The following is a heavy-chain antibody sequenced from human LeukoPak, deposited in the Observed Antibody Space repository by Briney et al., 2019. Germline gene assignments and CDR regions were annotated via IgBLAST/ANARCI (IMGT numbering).Heavy chain of an antibody. D-gene: IGHD4-17*01. J-gene: IGHJ6*02. CDR1: GFTFSTYD. CDR3: AKDQRRDDYGDYVYYYYGMDV. Sequence: PGGSLRLSCAASGFTFSTYDMHWVRQAPGKGLEWVAISWYDGSEKYYADSVKGRFTISRDNSKNTLYLQMNSLRPEDTAVYYCAKDQRRDDYGDYVYYYYGMDVWGQGTTVTVSS. CDR2: SWYDGSEK. V-gene: IGHV3-33*06.